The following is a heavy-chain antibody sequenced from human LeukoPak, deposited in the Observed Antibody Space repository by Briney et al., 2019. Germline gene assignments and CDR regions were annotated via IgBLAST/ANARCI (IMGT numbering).Heavy chain of an antibody. CDR2: INPNTGGT. CDR3: AKETALDGDYSFDY. Sequence: ASVKVSCKASGYTFTGSYMQWVQQAPGQGLEWMGRINPNTGGTNYAQKFQGRVTMTRDTSISTAYMELSRLRSDDTAVYYCAKETALDGDYSFDYWGQGTLVTVSS. D-gene: IGHD4-17*01. J-gene: IGHJ4*02. V-gene: IGHV1-2*06. CDR1: GYTFTGSY.